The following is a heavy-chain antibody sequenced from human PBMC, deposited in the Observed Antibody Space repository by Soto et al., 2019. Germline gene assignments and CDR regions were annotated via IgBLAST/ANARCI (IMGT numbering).Heavy chain of an antibody. V-gene: IGHV4-61*01. Sequence: SETLSLTCSVSGGSVSNKTYYWSWIRQPPGKRLEWIGYVYYSGTTNYNPSLKSRVTISVDLSKNQFSLRLSSVTTADTALYYCARTTAVPNALRSRYFFDYWGQGTLVTVS. CDR1: GGSVSNKTYY. CDR2: VYYSGTT. J-gene: IGHJ4*02. D-gene: IGHD4-17*01. CDR3: ARTTAVPNALRSRYFFDY.